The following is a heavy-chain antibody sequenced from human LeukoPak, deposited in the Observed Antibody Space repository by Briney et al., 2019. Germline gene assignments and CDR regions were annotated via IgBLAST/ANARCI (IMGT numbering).Heavy chain of an antibody. CDR3: AREEYGFDP. J-gene: IGHJ5*02. CDR1: GHTFTDYY. CDR2: INPNNGGT. D-gene: IGHD2-2*01. V-gene: IGHV1-2*02. Sequence: ASVKVSCKASGHTFTDYYVHWVRQAPGQGLEWMGWINPNNGGTEYAQKFQGRVAMTRDTSIHTAYMELSRLRSDDTAVYYCAREEYGFDPWGQGTLVTVSS.